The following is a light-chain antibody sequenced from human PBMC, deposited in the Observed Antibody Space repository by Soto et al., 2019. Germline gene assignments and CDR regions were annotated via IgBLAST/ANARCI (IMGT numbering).Light chain of an antibody. CDR3: QQRSNWPPYT. CDR1: QSVSSY. V-gene: IGKV3-11*01. CDR2: DAS. J-gene: IGKJ2*01. Sequence: EIVLTQSPAILSLSPGERATLSCRASQSVSSYLAWCQQKPGQAPRLLIYDASNRATGIPARFSGSGSGTDFTLTISSLEPEDFAVYYCQQRSNWPPYTFGQGTKLEIK.